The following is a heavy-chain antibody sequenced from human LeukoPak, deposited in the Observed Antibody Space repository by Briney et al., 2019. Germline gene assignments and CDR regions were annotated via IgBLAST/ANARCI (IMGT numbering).Heavy chain of an antibody. CDR2: INNDGTAT. CDR1: GFTFNDVW. J-gene: IGHJ4*02. Sequence: GGSLRLSCAASGFTFNDVWMHGVRQVPGKRRGWVSGINNDGTATYYADSVKGRFTISRDNAQNTVYLQMNGLRAEDTTVYYCATVSEYWGQGTLVTVSS. V-gene: IGHV3-74*01. CDR3: ATVSEY.